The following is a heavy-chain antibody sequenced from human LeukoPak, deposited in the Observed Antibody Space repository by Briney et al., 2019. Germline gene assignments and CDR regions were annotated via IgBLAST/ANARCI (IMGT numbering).Heavy chain of an antibody. CDR1: GFTFSSYW. V-gene: IGHV3-7*01. J-gene: IGHJ4*02. Sequence: PGGSLRLSCAASGFTFSSYWMSWVRQAPGKGLEWVANIKQDGSEKYYVDSVKGRFTISKDNAKNSLYLQMNSLRVEDTAVYYCARVALPSRVSDYWGQGTLVTVSS. CDR3: ARVALPSRVSDY. D-gene: IGHD2-21*01. CDR2: IKQDGSEK.